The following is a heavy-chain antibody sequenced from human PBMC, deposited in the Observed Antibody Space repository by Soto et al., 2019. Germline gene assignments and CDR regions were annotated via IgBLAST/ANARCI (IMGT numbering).Heavy chain of an antibody. Sequence: PSETQSLTCTVSGGYITSSNWWSWVRQPPGKGLEWIGEIYHSGSTNYNPSLKSRVTISVDKSKNQFSLKLSSVTAADTAVYYCERGRTFYDILPYFDYWGQGTLVTVSS. V-gene: IGHV4-4*02. CDR3: ERGRTFYDILPYFDY. D-gene: IGHD3-9*01. CDR1: GGYITSSNW. CDR2: IYHSGST. J-gene: IGHJ4*02.